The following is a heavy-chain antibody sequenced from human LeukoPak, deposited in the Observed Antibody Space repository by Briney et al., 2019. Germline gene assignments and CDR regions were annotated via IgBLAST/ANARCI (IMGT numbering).Heavy chain of an antibody. D-gene: IGHD4-23*01. CDR3: ATRPPPYGGFYFDY. V-gene: IGHV3-15*01. J-gene: IGHJ4*02. CDR1: GLSFSNAW. CDR2: IKSKANGETT. Sequence: SGGALRLSCAASGLSFSNAWMTWVRQAPGKGLEWVGRIKSKANGETTDYAAPVKGRFTISRDDSNTMVYLQMNSLTTEDTAVYYCATRPPPYGGFYFDYWGQGALVTVSS.